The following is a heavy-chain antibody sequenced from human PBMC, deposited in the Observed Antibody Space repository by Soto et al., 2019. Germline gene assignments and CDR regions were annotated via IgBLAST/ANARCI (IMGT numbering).Heavy chain of an antibody. Sequence: PSETLSLTCTVSGGSISSGGYYWSWIRQHPGKGLEWIGYIYYSGSTYYNPSLKSRVTISVDTSKNQFSLKLSSVTAADTAAYYCARDRRLVVPAAIHYYGMDVWGQGTTVTVSS. J-gene: IGHJ6*02. CDR1: GGSISSGGYY. D-gene: IGHD2-2*01. V-gene: IGHV4-31*03. CDR3: ARDRRLVVPAAIHYYGMDV. CDR2: IYYSGST.